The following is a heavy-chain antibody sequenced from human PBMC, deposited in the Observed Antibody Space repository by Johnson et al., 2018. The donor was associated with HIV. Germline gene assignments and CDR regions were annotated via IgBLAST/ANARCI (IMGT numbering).Heavy chain of an antibody. Sequence: QMQLVESGGGVVQPGGSLRLSCAASGFTFSSYGMHWVRKAPGKGLEWVAFIRYDGSNKYYADSVKGRFTISRDNSKNAMYLQMNSLRTEDTAVYYCANLGDYSGNNGFDIWGQGTMVTVSS. V-gene: IGHV3-30*02. D-gene: IGHD4-23*01. CDR2: IRYDGSNK. CDR1: GFTFSSYG. CDR3: ANLGDYSGNNGFDI. J-gene: IGHJ3*02.